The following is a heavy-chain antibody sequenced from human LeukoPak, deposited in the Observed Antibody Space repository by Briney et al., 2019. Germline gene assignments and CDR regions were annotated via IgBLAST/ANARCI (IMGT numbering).Heavy chain of an antibody. J-gene: IGHJ5*02. V-gene: IGHV5-51*01. CDR3: ARQGYGDYIWFDP. D-gene: IGHD4-17*01. CDR1: GYSFTSYW. CDR2: IYPGDSDT. Sequence: GESLKISCKGSGYSFTSYWNGWVRQMPGKGLGWMGIIYPGDSDTRYSPSFQGQVTISADNSISTAFLQWSSLKASDTAMYYCARQGYGDYIWFDPWGQGTLVTVSS.